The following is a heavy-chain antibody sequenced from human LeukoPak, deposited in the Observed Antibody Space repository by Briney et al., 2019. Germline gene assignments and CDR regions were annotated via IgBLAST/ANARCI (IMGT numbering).Heavy chain of an antibody. J-gene: IGHJ6*02. Sequence: GGSLRLSCAASGFTFSSYWMHWVRQAPGKGLVWVSRINSDGSSTSYADSVRGRFTISRDNAKNTLYLQTNSLRAEDTAVYYCARDPEYSSGQTNYYYYYGMDVWGQGTTVTVSS. CDR1: GFTFSSYW. V-gene: IGHV3-74*01. CDR2: INSDGSST. D-gene: IGHD6-19*01. CDR3: ARDPEYSSGQTNYYYYYGMDV.